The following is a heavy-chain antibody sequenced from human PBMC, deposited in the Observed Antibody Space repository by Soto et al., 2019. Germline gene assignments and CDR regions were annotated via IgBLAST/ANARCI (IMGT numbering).Heavy chain of an antibody. CDR2: IYPGDSDT. CDR3: ATHPGVAGISGGMDV. V-gene: IGHV5-51*01. D-gene: IGHD6-19*01. CDR1: GYSFTSYW. Sequence: LGESLKISCKGSGYSFTSYWIGWVRQMPGKGLEWMGIIYPGDSDTRYSPSFQGQVTISADKSISTAYLQWSSLKASDTAMYYCATHPGVAGISGGMDVWGQGTTVTVS. J-gene: IGHJ6*02.